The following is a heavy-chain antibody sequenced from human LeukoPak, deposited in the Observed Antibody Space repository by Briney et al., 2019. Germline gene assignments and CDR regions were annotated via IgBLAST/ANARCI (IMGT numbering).Heavy chain of an antibody. CDR2: IYYSGST. Sequence: SETLSLTCTVSGGSISSSSYYWGWIRQPPGKGLEWIGSIYYSGSTYYNPSLKSRVTISVDTSKNQFSLKLSSVTAADTAVYYCARLRITMVRGVPDYWGQGTLVTVSS. V-gene: IGHV4-39*01. CDR3: ARLRITMVRGVPDY. J-gene: IGHJ4*02. D-gene: IGHD3-10*01. CDR1: GGSISSSSYY.